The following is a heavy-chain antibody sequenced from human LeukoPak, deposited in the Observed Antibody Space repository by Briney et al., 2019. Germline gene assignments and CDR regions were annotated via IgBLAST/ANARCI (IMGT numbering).Heavy chain of an antibody. Sequence: SGGSLRLSCAASGFTFSNYWMHWVRQAPGKGLVWVSRINSDGSSTTYADSVKGRFTVSRDTAKNTRDLQMNSLRAEDTALYYCVKGGGTVVDYWGQGALVTVSS. CDR3: VKGGGTVVDY. J-gene: IGHJ4*02. D-gene: IGHD3-16*01. V-gene: IGHV3-74*01. CDR2: INSDGSST. CDR1: GFTFSNYW.